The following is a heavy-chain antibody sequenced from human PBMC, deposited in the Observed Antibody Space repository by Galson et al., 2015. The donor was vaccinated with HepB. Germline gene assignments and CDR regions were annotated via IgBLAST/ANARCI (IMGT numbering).Heavy chain of an antibody. CDR2: IIPIFGTA. J-gene: IGHJ4*02. CDR3: ASRGVIQASFDY. D-gene: IGHD3-10*01. V-gene: IGHV1-69*13. Sequence: SVKVSCKASGGTFSSYPITWVRQAPGQGLEWMGGIIPIFGTANYAQKFQGRVTITAGESTSTAYMELSSLRSEDTAVYYCASRGVIQASFDYWGQGTLVTVSS. CDR1: GGTFSSYP.